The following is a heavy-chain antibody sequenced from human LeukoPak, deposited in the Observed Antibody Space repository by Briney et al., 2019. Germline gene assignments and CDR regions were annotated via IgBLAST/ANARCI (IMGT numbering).Heavy chain of an antibody. CDR1: GFIFSSYA. J-gene: IGHJ4*02. CDR3: AVYGSGSFHDY. Sequence: GGSLRLSCAASGFIFSSYALTWVRQAPGKGLEWVSVISGSGSSRYYADSVKGRFTISKDKSKNTLYLQMNSLRAEDTAIYYCAVYGSGSFHDYWGQGTLVTVSS. D-gene: IGHD3-10*01. CDR2: ISGSGSSR. V-gene: IGHV3-23*01.